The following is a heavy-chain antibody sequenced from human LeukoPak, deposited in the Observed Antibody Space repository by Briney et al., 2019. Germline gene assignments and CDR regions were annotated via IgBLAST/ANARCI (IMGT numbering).Heavy chain of an antibody. CDR2: IHPSTGNP. V-gene: IGHV7-4-1*02. J-gene: IGHJ3*02. CDR1: GYTFTNYA. CDR3: AITYCSGGSCYFRLVGGSSAFDI. Sequence: ASVKVSCKASGYTFTNYAMNWVRQAPGQGLEWMGWIHPSTGNPTYAQGFTGRFVFSLDTSVSTAYLQISSLKAEDTAVYYCAITYCSGGSCYFRLVGGSSAFDIWGQGTMVTVSS. D-gene: IGHD2-15*01.